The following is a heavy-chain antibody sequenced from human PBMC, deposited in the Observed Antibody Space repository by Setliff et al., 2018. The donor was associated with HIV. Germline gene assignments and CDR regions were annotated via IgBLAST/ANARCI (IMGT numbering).Heavy chain of an antibody. D-gene: IGHD3-10*01. J-gene: IGHJ5*02. CDR1: GYTFIKYY. CDR3: GRDSSFGERRNWFDP. CDR2: IDPSGGST. Sequence: ASVKVSCKASGYTFIKYYMHWVRQAPGQGLEWMGIIDPSGGSTRYAQKFQGRVTMTRDTSTNTVYMELSSLRSEDTAVYYCGRDSSFGERRNWFDPWGQGTLVTVSS. V-gene: IGHV1-46*01.